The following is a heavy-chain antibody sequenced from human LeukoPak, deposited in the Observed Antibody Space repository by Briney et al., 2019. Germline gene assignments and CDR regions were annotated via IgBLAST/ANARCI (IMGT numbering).Heavy chain of an antibody. D-gene: IGHD3-22*01. CDR3: ARDGLVTAGNDIDAFDV. CDR2: INTNTGNP. CDR1: GYTFSNHA. Sequence: ASVKVSCKASGYTFSNHAMNWVRQAPGRGLEWMGWINTNTGNPTYAQGFRGRFVFSLDTSVSTTLLQISNLTTDDTAVYFCARDGLVTAGNDIDAFDVWGQRTTVIVS. V-gene: IGHV7-4-1*02. J-gene: IGHJ3*01.